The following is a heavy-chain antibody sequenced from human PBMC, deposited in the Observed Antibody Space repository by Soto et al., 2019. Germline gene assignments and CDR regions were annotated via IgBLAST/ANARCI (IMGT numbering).Heavy chain of an antibody. CDR1: GCSISSGGYS. Sequence: PSETLSLTCAVSGCSISSGGYSWSWIRQPPGKGLEWIGYIYHSGSTYYNPSLKSRVTISVDRSKNQFSLKLSSVTAADTAVYYCCSAVLYCSSTVCYTDYLVSWGQGHLVPVPS. CDR3: CSAVLYCSSTVCYTDYLVS. V-gene: IGHV4-30-2*01. CDR2: IYHSGST. J-gene: IGHJ4*02. D-gene: IGHD2-2*02.